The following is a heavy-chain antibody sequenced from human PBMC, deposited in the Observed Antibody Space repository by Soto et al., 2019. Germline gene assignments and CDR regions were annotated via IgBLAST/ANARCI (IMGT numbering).Heavy chain of an antibody. CDR1: GFTFSTHS. V-gene: IGHV3-48*01. J-gene: IGHJ4*02. CDR3: VGALGSQLIY. D-gene: IGHD2-2*01. Sequence: TGWSLRLSCAASGFTFSTHSMNWVRQAPGKGLEWISYITSSSVTMYADSVKGRFTISRDNAKNSLYLQMNGLRAEDTAVYCFVGALGSQLIYSGQGTLVTVSS. CDR2: ITSSSVT.